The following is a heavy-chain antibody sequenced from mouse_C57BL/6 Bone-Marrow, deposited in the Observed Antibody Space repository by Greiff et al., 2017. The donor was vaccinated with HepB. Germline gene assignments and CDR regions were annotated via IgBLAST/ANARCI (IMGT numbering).Heavy chain of an antibody. D-gene: IGHD2-10*02. CDR2: FYPGSGSI. CDR1: GYTFTEYT. Sequence: VQLQQSGAELVKPGASVKLSCKASGYTFTEYTIHWVKQRSGQGLEWIGWFYPGSGSIKYNEKFKDKATLTADKSSSPADMGLSRLTSEDSAVYCCARHGYGFPYWYFDVWGTGTTVTVSS. CDR3: ARHGYGFPYWYFDV. V-gene: IGHV1-62-2*01. J-gene: IGHJ1*03.